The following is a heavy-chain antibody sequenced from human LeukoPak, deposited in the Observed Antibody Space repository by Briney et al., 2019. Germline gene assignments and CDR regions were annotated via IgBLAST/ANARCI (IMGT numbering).Heavy chain of an antibody. J-gene: IGHJ4*02. CDR1: GFTFSSYS. Sequence: GGSLRLSCSASGFTFSSYSMNWVRQAPGKGLEWVSSISSSSSYIYYADSVKSRFTISRDNAKNSLYLQMNSLRAEDTAVYYCARVRLRRRRPGGEDYWGQGTLVTVSS. CDR3: ARVRLRRRRPGGEDY. CDR2: ISSSSSYI. V-gene: IGHV3-21*01. D-gene: IGHD3-10*01.